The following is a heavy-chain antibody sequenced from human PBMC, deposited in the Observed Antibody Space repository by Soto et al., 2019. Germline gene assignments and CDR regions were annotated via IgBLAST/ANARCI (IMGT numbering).Heavy chain of an antibody. V-gene: IGHV4-34*01. CDR2: INHSGST. J-gene: IGHJ5*02. Sequence: SETLSLTCAVYGGSFSGYYWSWIRQPPGKGLEWIGEINHSGSTNYNPSLKSRVTISVDTSKNQFSLKLSSVTAADTAVYYCERVDKIAEAGRGRVDPWGQGNLVTVSS. CDR1: GGSFSGYY. CDR3: ERVDKIAEAGRGRVDP. D-gene: IGHD6-13*01.